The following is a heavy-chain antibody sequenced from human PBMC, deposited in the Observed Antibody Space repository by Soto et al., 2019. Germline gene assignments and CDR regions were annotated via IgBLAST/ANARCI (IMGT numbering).Heavy chain of an antibody. J-gene: IGHJ4*02. CDR2: IWCGGAI. CDR1: AFTVSNNY. Sequence: AQLVESGGDLVQPGGSLRLSCSVSAFTVSNNYMSWVRQAPGKGLEWVALIWCGGAIEYVDSVRGRFTISRDNSKNTLYLQMSSLRVEDTAVYYCAGGPNRGYWGQGTLVTVSP. V-gene: IGHV3-66*01. CDR3: AGGPNRGY. D-gene: IGHD3-10*01.